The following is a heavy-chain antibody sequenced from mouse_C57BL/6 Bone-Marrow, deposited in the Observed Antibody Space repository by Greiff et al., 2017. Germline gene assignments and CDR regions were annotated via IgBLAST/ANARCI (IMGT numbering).Heavy chain of an antibody. J-gene: IGHJ1*03. CDR2: INPNNGGN. D-gene: IGHD1-1*01. Sequence: EVQLQQSGPELVKPGASVKISCKASGYTFTDYYMNWVKQSHGKGLEWIGEINPNNGGNSYNQKFKGKATLTVDKSSSTAYMELRSLTSEDAAVYYGARGGYYYGSSYEWYFDVWGTGTTVTVSS. CDR3: ARGGYYYGSSYEWYFDV. CDR1: GYTFTDYY. V-gene: IGHV1-26*01.